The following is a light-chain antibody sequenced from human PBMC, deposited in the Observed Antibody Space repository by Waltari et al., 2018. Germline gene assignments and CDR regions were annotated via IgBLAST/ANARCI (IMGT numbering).Light chain of an antibody. CDR1: QTLFYNSNKKNY. V-gene: IGKV4-1*01. CDR3: HQYGGSPPYS. Sequence: DIVLTQSPDSLAVSLGERATINCKSSQTLFYNSNKKNYLAWYQQRPGQPPKLIIHWASTQEARGPDRIHGRGSGTDFTLTNSSLEAGGVAGYFCHQYGGSPPYSFGQGTRLEV. CDR2: WAS. J-gene: IGKJ2*03.